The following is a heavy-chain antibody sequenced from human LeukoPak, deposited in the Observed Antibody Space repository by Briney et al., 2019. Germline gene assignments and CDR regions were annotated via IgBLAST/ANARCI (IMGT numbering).Heavy chain of an antibody. V-gene: IGHV3-30-3*01. CDR3: VILYYDILTGYPNAFDI. D-gene: IGHD3-9*01. CDR1: GLTISNYA. J-gene: IGHJ3*02. CDR2: ISYDGTNK. Sequence: PGRSLRLSCAASGLTISNYAMHWVRQAPGKGLEWVAVISYDGTNKYYADSVKGRFTISRDNSKDTLYLQVDSLRAEDTAVYYCVILYYDILTGYPNAFDIWGQGTMVTVCS.